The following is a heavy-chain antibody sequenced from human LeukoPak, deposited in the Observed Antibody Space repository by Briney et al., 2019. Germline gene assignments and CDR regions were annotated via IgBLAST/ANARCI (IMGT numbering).Heavy chain of an antibody. Sequence: PGGSLRLSCAASGFTFGYYGMNWVRQAPGKGLEWISYISSGSGTIYYADSVKGRFSISRDDAKSSPYLQVNSLRVEDTAVYYCARVASAWADDYWGQGALVTVSS. D-gene: IGHD6-19*01. J-gene: IGHJ4*02. V-gene: IGHV3-48*01. CDR2: ISSGSGTI. CDR3: ARVASAWADDY. CDR1: GFTFGYYG.